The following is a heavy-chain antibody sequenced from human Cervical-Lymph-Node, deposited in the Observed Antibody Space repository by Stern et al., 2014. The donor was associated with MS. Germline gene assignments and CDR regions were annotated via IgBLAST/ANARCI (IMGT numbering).Heavy chain of an antibody. CDR2: FDPDEGET. J-gene: IGHJ3*02. D-gene: IGHD6-13*01. CDR3: ATDRPTVGIYDALAM. Sequence: QVQLVQSGAEVKKPGASVKVSCKVSGYILTKLAMHWVRQAPGKGLEWMGGFDPDEGETIYAQKFQGRVTMTEDTSTDTAYMELRSLRSEDTAVYFCATDRPTVGIYDALAMWGQGTRVTVSS. V-gene: IGHV1-24*01. CDR1: GYILTKLA.